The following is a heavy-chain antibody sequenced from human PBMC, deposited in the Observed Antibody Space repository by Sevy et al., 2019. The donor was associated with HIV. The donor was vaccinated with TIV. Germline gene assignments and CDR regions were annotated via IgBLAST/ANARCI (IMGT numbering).Heavy chain of an antibody. CDR1: GFTFSNYA. D-gene: IGHD3-22*01. CDR2: IWSDGAYQ. CDR3: ARDFDYYDSSGYYYGAFDI. J-gene: IGHJ3*02. Sequence: GGSLRLSCAATGFTFSNYAMHWVRQAPGKGMEWVAIIWSDGAYQYHGDSVKGRFTISRDNAKNSLYLQMNSLRAEDTAVYYCARDFDYYDSSGYYYGAFDIWGQGTMVTVSS. V-gene: IGHV3-33*01.